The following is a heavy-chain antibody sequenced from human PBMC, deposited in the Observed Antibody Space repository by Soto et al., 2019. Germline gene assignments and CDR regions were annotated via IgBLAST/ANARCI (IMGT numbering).Heavy chain of an antibody. CDR3: AREVSGYETDAFDI. D-gene: IGHD5-12*01. CDR2: MNPNSGNT. V-gene: IGHV1-8*01. Sequence: GASVKVSCKASGYTFTSYDINWVRQATGQGLEWMGWMNPNSGNTGYAQKFQGRVTMTRNTSISTAYMELSSLRSEDTAVYYCAREVSGYETDAFDIWGQGTMVTVSS. J-gene: IGHJ3*02. CDR1: GYTFTSYD.